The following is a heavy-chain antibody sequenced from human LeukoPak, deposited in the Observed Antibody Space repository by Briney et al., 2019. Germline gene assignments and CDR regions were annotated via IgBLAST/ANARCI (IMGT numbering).Heavy chain of an antibody. CDR2: ISYEGSNE. CDR3: ERDAATGWSAFDI. CDR1: GFTFSSYV. Sequence: GGSLRLSCAASGFTFSSYVMHCVRQAPGKGLEWVAIISYEGSNEYYADSVKGRFTISRDNAKNSLYLQINSLRAEDTDVYYCERDAATGWSAFDIWGQGTMVTVSS. V-gene: IGHV3-30*04. D-gene: IGHD2-15*01. J-gene: IGHJ3*02.